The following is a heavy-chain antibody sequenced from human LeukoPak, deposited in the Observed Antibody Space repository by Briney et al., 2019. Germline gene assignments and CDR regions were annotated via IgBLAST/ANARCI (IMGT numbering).Heavy chain of an antibody. CDR3: ATDRGGYDPLDY. V-gene: IGHV3-21*01. CDR1: GFTFSDYT. J-gene: IGHJ4*02. D-gene: IGHD5-12*01. Sequence: GGSLRLSCAAAGFTFSDYTLNWVRQAPGKGLEWVSSISYSSEYIYYADSVEGRFTISRANAKNSLHLQMNSLRAEDTVIYYCATDRGGYDPLDYWGQGTLVTVSS. CDR2: ISYSSEYI.